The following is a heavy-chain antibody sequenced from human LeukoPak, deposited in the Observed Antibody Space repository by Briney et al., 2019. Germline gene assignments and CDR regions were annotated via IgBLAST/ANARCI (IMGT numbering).Heavy chain of an antibody. CDR1: GYTFTSYD. J-gene: IGHJ6*03. V-gene: IGHV1-8*01. CDR2: MNPNSGNT. Sequence: ASVKVSCKASGYTFTSYDINWVRQATGQGLEWMGWMNPNSGNTGYAQKFQGRVTMTRNTSISTAYMELSSLRSEDTAVYYCARDYVDTAMVRHYYYYMDVWGKGTTVTVSS. D-gene: IGHD5-18*01. CDR3: ARDYVDTAMVRHYYYYMDV.